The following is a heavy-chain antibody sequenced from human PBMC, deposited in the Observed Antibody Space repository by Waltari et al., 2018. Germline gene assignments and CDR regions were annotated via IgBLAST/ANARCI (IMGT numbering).Heavy chain of an antibody. CDR3: ARPPTMDY. CDR1: GGSISSSSYY. J-gene: IGHJ4*02. CDR2: SYYSGST. V-gene: IGHV4-39*01. D-gene: IGHD3-10*01. Sequence: QLQLQESGPGLVKPSETLSLTCTVSGGSISSSSYYWGWIRQPPGKGLGWIGSSYYSGSTYYNPSLKSRVTISVDTSKNQFSLKLSSVTAADTAVYYCARPPTMDYWGQGTLVTVSS.